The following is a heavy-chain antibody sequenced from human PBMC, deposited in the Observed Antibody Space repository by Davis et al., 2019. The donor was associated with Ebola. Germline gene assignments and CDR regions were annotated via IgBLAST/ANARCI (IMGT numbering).Heavy chain of an antibody. Sequence: ASVKVSCKASGYTFTSYYMHWVRQAPGQGLEWMGIINPSGGSTSYAQKFQGRVTMTTDTSTSTAYMELRSLRSDDTAVYYCARDVGGSWAIYYYGMDVWGKGTTVTVSS. CDR2: INPSGGST. CDR3: ARDVGGSWAIYYYGMDV. D-gene: IGHD2-15*01. V-gene: IGHV1-46*01. CDR1: GYTFTSYY. J-gene: IGHJ6*04.